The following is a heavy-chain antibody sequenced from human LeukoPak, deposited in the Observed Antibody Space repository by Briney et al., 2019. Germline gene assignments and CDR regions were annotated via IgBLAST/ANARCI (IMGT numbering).Heavy chain of an antibody. Sequence: GASVKVSCKASGYTFTSYGISWVRQAPGQGLEWMGWISAYNGNTNYAQKLQGRVTMTTDTSTSTAYMELRSLRSDDTAVYYCARDRSMYCRSTNCYPGDYWGQGTLVTVSS. CDR1: GYTFTSYG. J-gene: IGHJ4*02. D-gene: IGHD2-2*01. CDR3: ARDRSMYCRSTNCYPGDY. V-gene: IGHV1-18*01. CDR2: ISAYNGNT.